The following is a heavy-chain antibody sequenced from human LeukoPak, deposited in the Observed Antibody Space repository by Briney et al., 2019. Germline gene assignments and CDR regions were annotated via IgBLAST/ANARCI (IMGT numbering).Heavy chain of an antibody. CDR3: ARGRSTSSPFDP. D-gene: IGHD2-2*01. J-gene: IGHJ5*02. Sequence: SVKVSCKASGGTFSSYAISWVRQAPGQGLEWMGRIIPIFGTANYAQKFQGRVTITTDESTSTAYMELSSLRSEDTAVYYCARGRSTSSPFDPWGQGTLVTVSS. CDR1: GGTFSSYA. CDR2: IIPIFGTA. V-gene: IGHV1-69*05.